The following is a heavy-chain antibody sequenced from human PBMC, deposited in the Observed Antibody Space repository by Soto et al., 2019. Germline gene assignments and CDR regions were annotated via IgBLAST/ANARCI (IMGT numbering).Heavy chain of an antibody. Sequence: QVQLVQSGAEVKKPGSSVKVSCKASGGTFSSYAISWVRQAPGQGLEWMGGIIPIFGTANYAQKFQGRVTITADESTSTAYMELSSLRSEDTAVYYCARGSYCSGGSCYSHYYGMDVWGQGTKVTVSS. D-gene: IGHD2-15*01. J-gene: IGHJ6*02. CDR2: IIPIFGTA. CDR1: GGTFSSYA. CDR3: ARGSYCSGGSCYSHYYGMDV. V-gene: IGHV1-69*01.